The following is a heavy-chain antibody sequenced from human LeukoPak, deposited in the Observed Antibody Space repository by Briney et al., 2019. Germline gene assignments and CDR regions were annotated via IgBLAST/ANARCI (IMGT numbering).Heavy chain of an antibody. CDR3: ARDGGVVVPTAPAVFDV. Sequence: SETLSLTCTVSGGSISSYYWSWIRQPAGKGLEWIGRIYISGSTNYNPSLKSQVTMSTDTSKNQFSLKLSSVTAADTAVYYCARDGGVVVPTAPAVFDVWGQGTMVTVSS. V-gene: IGHV4-4*07. D-gene: IGHD2-2*01. J-gene: IGHJ3*01. CDR2: IYISGST. CDR1: GGSISSYY.